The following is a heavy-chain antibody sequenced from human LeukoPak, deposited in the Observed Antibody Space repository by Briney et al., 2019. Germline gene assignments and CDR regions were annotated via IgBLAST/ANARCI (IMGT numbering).Heavy chain of an antibody. J-gene: IGHJ4*02. CDR2: INPNSGGT. D-gene: IGHD3-22*01. CDR3: ARVRARYYDSSGYSF. V-gene: IGHV1-2*02. CDR1: GYTFTGYY. Sequence: ASVTVSCKASGYTFTGYYMHWVRQAPGQGLEWMGWINPNSGGTNYAQKFQGRVTMTRDTSISTAYMELSRLRSDDTAVYYCARVRARYYDSSGYSFWGQGTLVTVSS.